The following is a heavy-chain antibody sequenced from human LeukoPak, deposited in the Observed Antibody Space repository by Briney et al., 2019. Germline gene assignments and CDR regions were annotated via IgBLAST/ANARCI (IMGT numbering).Heavy chain of an antibody. D-gene: IGHD2-21*01. CDR2: IYYSGST. V-gene: IGHV4-59*08. CDR3: ARLSRFHYGMDV. CDR1: GGSISSYY. J-gene: IGHJ6*02. Sequence: SETLSLTCTVSGGSISSYYWSWIRQPPGKGLEWIGYIYYSGSTNYNPSLKSRVTISVDTSKNQFSLKLSSVTAADTAVYYCARLSRFHYGMDVWGQGTTVTVSS.